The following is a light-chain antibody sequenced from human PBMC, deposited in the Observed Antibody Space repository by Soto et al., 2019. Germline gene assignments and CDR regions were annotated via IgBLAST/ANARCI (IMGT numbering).Light chain of an antibody. V-gene: IGKV4-1*01. CDR1: QSVLYSSNNKNY. CDR2: WAS. CDR3: QQYHSTPKT. J-gene: IGKJ1*01. Sequence: DIVMTQSPDSLAVSLGERATINCKSSQSVLYSSNNKNYLAWYQQKPGQPPQLLIYWASTREFGVPDRFSGSGSGTDFTLTISSLQAEDVAVYYCQQYHSTPKTFGQGTKVEIK.